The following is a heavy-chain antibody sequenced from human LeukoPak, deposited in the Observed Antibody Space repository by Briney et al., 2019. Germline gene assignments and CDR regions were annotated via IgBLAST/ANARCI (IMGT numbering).Heavy chain of an antibody. CDR2: INHSGST. Sequence: SETLSLTCAVYGGSFSGYYWSWIRQPPGKGLEWIGEINHSGSTNYNPSLKSRVTISVDTSKNQFSLKLSSVTAADKAVYYCARARTYYYGSGSYLLDYWGQGTLVTVSS. D-gene: IGHD3-10*01. V-gene: IGHV4-34*01. J-gene: IGHJ4*02. CDR1: GGSFSGYY. CDR3: ARARTYYYGSGSYLLDY.